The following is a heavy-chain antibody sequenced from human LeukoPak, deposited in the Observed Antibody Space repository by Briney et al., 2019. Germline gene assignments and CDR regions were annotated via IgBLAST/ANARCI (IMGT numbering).Heavy chain of an antibody. D-gene: IGHD6-13*01. J-gene: IGHJ4*02. CDR3: ARVNSSSWYLPIDY. Sequence: GGSLRLSCAASGFTFSSYWMHWVRQVPGKGLVWVSRINIDGSRLSYADSVRGRFTISRDNAKNTLYLQMNSLRAEDTAVYYCARVNSSSWYLPIDYWGQGTLVTVSS. CDR2: INIDGSRL. V-gene: IGHV3-74*01. CDR1: GFTFSSYW.